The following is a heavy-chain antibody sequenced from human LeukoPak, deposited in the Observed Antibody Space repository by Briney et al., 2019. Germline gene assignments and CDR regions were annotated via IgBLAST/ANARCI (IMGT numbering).Heavy chain of an antibody. Sequence: GGSLRLSCAASGFTFSSYAMRWVRQAPGKGLEWVAVISYDGSNKYYADSVKGRFTISRDNSKNTLYLQMNSLRAEDTAVYYCALATGGPFDYWGQGTLVTVSS. D-gene: IGHD1-1*01. J-gene: IGHJ4*02. CDR3: ALATGGPFDY. V-gene: IGHV3-30*04. CDR1: GFTFSSYA. CDR2: ISYDGSNK.